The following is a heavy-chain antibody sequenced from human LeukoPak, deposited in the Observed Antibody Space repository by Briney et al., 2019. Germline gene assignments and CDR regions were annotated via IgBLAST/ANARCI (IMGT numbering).Heavy chain of an antibody. V-gene: IGHV3-53*01. D-gene: IGHD1-26*01. CDR1: GFTVSSNY. Sequence: GGSLRLSCVASGFTVSSNYMSWVRQAPGKGLEWVSVIYSGGSTYYADSVKGRFTISRDNSKNTLYLQMNSLRAEDTAVYYCAKGSGSYPRDAFDIWGQGTMVTVSS. CDR3: AKGSGSYPRDAFDI. J-gene: IGHJ3*02. CDR2: IYSGGST.